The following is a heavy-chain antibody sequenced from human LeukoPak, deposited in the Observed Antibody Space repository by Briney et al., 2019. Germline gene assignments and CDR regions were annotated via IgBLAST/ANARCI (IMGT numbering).Heavy chain of an antibody. V-gene: IGHV6-1*01. CDR2: TYHRSKWYN. Sequence: PSQTLSLTCAISGDSVSSNNAAWYWLRQSPSGGLEWLGRTYHRSKWYNDFAVSVESRITIKPDTSKNQFSLQLNSVTPEDTAVYYCARVLDGPGVYFDYWGQGTLVTVSS. D-gene: IGHD5-24*01. CDR1: GDSVSSNNAA. J-gene: IGHJ4*02. CDR3: ARVLDGPGVYFDY.